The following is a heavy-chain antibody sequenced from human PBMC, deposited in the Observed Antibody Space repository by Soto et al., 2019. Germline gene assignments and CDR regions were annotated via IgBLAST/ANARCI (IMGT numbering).Heavy chain of an antibody. Sequence: QPGGSLRLSCAVSAFPFSFYGFYWVRQPPGKGLEWLGVIVSDGSAIYHADSLEGRFFISRDNSKDILYLQMNSLRVEDTAVYYCARDDAFDNENGFDMWGQGTMVTVSS. J-gene: IGHJ3*02. CDR3: ARDDAFDNENGFDM. V-gene: IGHV3-33*01. D-gene: IGHD3-3*02. CDR1: AFPFSFYG. CDR2: IVSDGSAI.